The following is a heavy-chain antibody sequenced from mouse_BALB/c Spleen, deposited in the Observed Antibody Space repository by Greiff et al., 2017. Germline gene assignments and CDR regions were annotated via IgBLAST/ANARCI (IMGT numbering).Heavy chain of an antibody. D-gene: IGHD1-2*01. Sequence: VQLQQSGPGLVQPSQSLSITCTVSGFSLTSYGVHWVRQSPGKGLEWLGVIWSGGSTDYNAAFISSLSISKDNSKSQVFFKMNSLQANDTAIYDCARNSLLRPYAMDYWGQGTSVTVSS. CDR1: GFSLTSYG. V-gene: IGHV2-2*02. CDR3: ARNSLLRPYAMDY. CDR2: IWSGGST. J-gene: IGHJ4*01.